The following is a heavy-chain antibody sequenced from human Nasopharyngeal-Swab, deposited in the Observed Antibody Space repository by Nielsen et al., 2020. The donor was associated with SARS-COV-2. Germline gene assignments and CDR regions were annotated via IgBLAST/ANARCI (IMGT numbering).Heavy chain of an antibody. D-gene: IGHD6-13*01. CDR3: ASLPRIAAAGTGNDY. Sequence: SETLSLTCTVSGGSISSGGYYWSWIRQHPGKGLEWIGYIYCSGSTYYNPSLKSRVTISVDTSKNQFSLKLSSVTAADTAVYYCASLPRIAAAGTGNDYWGQGTLVTVSS. CDR2: IYCSGST. CDR1: GGSISSGGYY. J-gene: IGHJ4*02. V-gene: IGHV4-31*03.